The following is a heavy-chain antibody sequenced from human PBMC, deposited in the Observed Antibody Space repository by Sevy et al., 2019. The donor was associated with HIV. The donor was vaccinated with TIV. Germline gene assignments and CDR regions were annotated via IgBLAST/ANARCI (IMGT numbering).Heavy chain of an antibody. CDR2: IRQDGNDL. Sequence: GGSLRLSCAASGFTFDDYWMQWVRQAPGEGLEWVANIRQDGNDLYYADSVKGRFTISRDNAKESLFLQMSNLRVEDTAIYYCGRRYFDLWGQGTLVTVSS. CDR1: GFTFDDYW. V-gene: IGHV3-7*01. J-gene: IGHJ4*02. CDR3: GRRYFDL.